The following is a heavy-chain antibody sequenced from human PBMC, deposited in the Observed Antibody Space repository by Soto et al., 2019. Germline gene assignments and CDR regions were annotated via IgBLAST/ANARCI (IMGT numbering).Heavy chain of an antibody. CDR3: ARFYPGYEDFDY. CDR1: GGSIHSGDYY. J-gene: IGHJ4*02. CDR2: IYYSGST. Sequence: RSLTCSVSGGSIHSGDYYWSWIRQSPGKGLEWIGYIYYSGSTYYNPSLKSRSTISIDTSKNQFFLDVDFVTAADTAVYYCARFYPGYEDFDYWGPGTLLTASS. V-gene: IGHV4-30-4*01. D-gene: IGHD2-2*01.